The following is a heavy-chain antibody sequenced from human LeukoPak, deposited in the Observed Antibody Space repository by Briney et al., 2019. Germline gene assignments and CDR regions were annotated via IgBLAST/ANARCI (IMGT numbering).Heavy chain of an antibody. CDR3: ARDRARGYSYGFGNDY. V-gene: IGHV1-18*01. J-gene: IGHJ4*02. CDR1: GYTFTSYG. CDR2: ISAYKGNT. Sequence: ASVKVSCKASGYTFTSYGISWVRQAPGQGLEWRGWISAYKGNTNYAQKLQGRVTMTTDTSTSTAYMELRSLRSDDTAVYYCARDRARGYSYGFGNDYWGQGTLVTVSS. D-gene: IGHD5-18*01.